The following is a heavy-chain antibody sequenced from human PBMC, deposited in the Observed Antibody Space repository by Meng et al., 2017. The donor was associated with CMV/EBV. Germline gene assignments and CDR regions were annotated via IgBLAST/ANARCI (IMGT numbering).Heavy chain of an antibody. CDR1: GYSISSGYY. CDR3: ARGTPGPWELLIEYYFDC. V-gene: IGHV4-38-2*02. Sequence: SETLSLTCTVSGYSISSGYYWGWIRQPPGKGLEWMGSIYHSGSTYYNPSLKSRVTISVDTSKNQFSLKLSSVTAADTAVYYCARGTPGPWELLIEYYFDCWGQGTLVTVSS. CDR2: IYHSGST. J-gene: IGHJ4*02. D-gene: IGHD1-26*01.